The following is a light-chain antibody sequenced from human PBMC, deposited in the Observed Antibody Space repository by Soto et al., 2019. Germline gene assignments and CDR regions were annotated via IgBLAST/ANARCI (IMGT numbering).Light chain of an antibody. CDR3: QQYESLPLT. J-gene: IGKJ4*01. Sequence: DIQMTQSPSSLSASVGDRVTITCRASQSISSYLNWYQQKPGKAPKLLIYAASSLQSGVPSRFSGSGSGTDFTFTISSLQPEDFATYYCQQYESLPLTFGGGTKVDIK. CDR2: AAS. CDR1: QSISSY. V-gene: IGKV1-39*01.